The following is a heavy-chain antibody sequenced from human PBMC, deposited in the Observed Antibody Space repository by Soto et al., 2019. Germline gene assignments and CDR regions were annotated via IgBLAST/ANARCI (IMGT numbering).Heavy chain of an antibody. CDR3: AKDNEDCTGGSCYRYYFEY. Sequence: HPGGSLRLSCAASVFTFDDYTMHLVRQAPGKGLECVSLISLDGGSTYYADSVKGRFNISRDNRKNSLYMQMNSLRPEDTALYYCAKDNEDCTGGSCYRYYFEYWGQGTMVTVSS. V-gene: IGHV3-43*01. CDR1: VFTFDDYT. J-gene: IGHJ4*02. CDR2: ISLDGGST. D-gene: IGHD2-15*01.